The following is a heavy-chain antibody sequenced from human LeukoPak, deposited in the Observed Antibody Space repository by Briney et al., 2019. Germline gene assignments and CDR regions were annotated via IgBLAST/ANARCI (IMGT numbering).Heavy chain of an antibody. CDR2: ISSNGGST. D-gene: IGHD4-23*01. V-gene: IGHV3-64D*09. CDR1: GFTFSSYA. Sequence: PGGSLRLSCSASGFTFSSYAMHWVRQAPGKGLEYVSAISSNGGSTYYADSVKGRFTISRDNSKNTLYLQMSSLIAEDTAVYYCVKGPYGGNSGTFDYWGQGTLVTVSS. J-gene: IGHJ4*02. CDR3: VKGPYGGNSGTFDY.